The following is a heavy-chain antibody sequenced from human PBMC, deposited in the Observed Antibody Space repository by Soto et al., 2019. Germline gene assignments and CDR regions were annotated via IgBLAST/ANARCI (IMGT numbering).Heavy chain of an antibody. V-gene: IGHV1-69*13. D-gene: IGHD3-3*01. CDR2: IIPIFGTA. Sequence: VASVKVSCKASGGTFSSYAISWVRQAPGQGLEWMGGIIPIFGTANYAQKFQGRVTITADESTSTAYMELSSLRAEDTAVYYCAKDRQGVRFFELIERSQSYCTDFRGPGTSVTGSS. CDR1: GGTFSSYA. J-gene: IGHJ6*02. CDR3: AKDRQGVRFFELIERSQSYCTDF.